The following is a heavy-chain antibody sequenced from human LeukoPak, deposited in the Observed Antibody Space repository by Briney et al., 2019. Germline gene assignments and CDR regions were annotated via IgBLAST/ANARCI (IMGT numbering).Heavy chain of an antibody. D-gene: IGHD3-9*01. CDR2: INAGNGNT. V-gene: IGHV1-3*01. CDR3: ARGPGNILTGYYSHDY. CDR1: GYTFTSYA. J-gene: IGHJ4*02. Sequence: ASVKVSCKASGYTFTSYAMHWVRQAPGQRLEWMDWINAGNGNTKYSQKFQGRVTITRDTSASTAYMELSSLRSEDTAVYYCARGPGNILTGYYSHDYWGQGTLVTVSS.